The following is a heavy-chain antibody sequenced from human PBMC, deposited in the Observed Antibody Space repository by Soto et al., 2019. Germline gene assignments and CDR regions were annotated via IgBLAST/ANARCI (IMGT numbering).Heavy chain of an antibody. CDR3: ASDIVATIDYYYYCMDV. CDR2: ISYDGSNK. CDR1: GFTFSSYA. Sequence: QVQLVESGGGVVQPGRSLRLSCAASGFTFSSYAMHWVRQAPGKGLEWVAVISYDGSNKYYADSVKGRFTISRDNSNNTLYLQMNSLRAEDTAVYYCASDIVATIDYYYYCMDVCGQGTTVTVSS. V-gene: IGHV3-30-3*01. J-gene: IGHJ6*02. D-gene: IGHD5-12*01.